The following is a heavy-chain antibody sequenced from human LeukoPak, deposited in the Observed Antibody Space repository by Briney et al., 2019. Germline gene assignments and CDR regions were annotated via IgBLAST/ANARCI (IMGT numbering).Heavy chain of an antibody. Sequence: SAALATTCAAAGGSTSCYYRSWLRPPPGRLQGWIGFIYYSESTNYNPNLKSRVTISTDTSKNQFSMDRSSVTSADTAVYYCARARSGGYFLDFQHWGQSPVVSLSS. J-gene: IGHJ1*01. CDR2: IYYSEST. D-gene: IGHD1-26*01. CDR1: GGSTSCYY. V-gene: IGHV4-59*01. CDR3: ARARSGGYFLDFQH.